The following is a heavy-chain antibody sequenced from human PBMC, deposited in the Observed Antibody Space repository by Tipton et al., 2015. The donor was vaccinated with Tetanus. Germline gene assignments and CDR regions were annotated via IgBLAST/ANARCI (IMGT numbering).Heavy chain of an antibody. CDR1: GFTFGDYA. V-gene: IGHV3-49*03. D-gene: IGHD6-6*01. Sequence: SLRLSCTASGFTFGDYAMSWFRQAPGKGLEWVGFIRSKAYGGTTEYAASVKGRFTISRDDSKSIAYLQMNSLKTEDTAVYYCTRGGGAARQALGYWGQGTLVTVSS. J-gene: IGHJ4*02. CDR3: TRGGGAARQALGY. CDR2: IRSKAYGGTT.